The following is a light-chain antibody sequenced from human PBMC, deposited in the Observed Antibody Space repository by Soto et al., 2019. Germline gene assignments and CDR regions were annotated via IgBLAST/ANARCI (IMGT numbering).Light chain of an antibody. CDR1: SSDVGGYNY. Sequence: QSALTQPASVSGSPGQPITISCTGTSSDVGGYNYVSWYQQHTGKAPKLMIYEVSKRPAGVSNRFSGSKSGNTASLTISGLQAEDEADYYCSSYTTSYTLVFGTGTKVTVL. V-gene: IGLV2-14*01. CDR2: EVS. CDR3: SSYTTSYTLV. J-gene: IGLJ1*01.